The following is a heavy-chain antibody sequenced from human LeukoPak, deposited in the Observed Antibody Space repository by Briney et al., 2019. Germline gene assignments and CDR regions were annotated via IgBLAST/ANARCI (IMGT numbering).Heavy chain of an antibody. J-gene: IGHJ4*02. Sequence: SETLSLTCTVSGGSISSSSYYWGWIRQPPGKGLEWIGSIYYSGSTYYNPSLKSRVTISVDTSKNQLSLKLSSVTAADTAVYYCARLQGYCSGGSCYGVDYWGQGTLVTVSS. CDR1: GGSISSSSYY. CDR2: IYYSGST. V-gene: IGHV4-39*01. CDR3: ARLQGYCSGGSCYGVDY. D-gene: IGHD2-15*01.